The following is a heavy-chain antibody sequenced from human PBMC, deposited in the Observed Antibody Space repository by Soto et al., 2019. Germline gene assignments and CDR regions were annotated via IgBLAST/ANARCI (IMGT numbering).Heavy chain of an antibody. CDR3: ATSDYNFWSAYYLAYFDY. Sequence: QVHLQQWGAGLLKPSETLSLTCAVYGVSFTGYYWSWIRQPPGKGLEWIGEINHSGSTNYNPSLKSRVTISIDTYKKQFSLKLSSVTAADTAVYYCATSDYNFWSAYYLAYFDYWGQGTLVTVSS. D-gene: IGHD3-3*01. J-gene: IGHJ4*02. CDR2: INHSGST. V-gene: IGHV4-34*01. CDR1: GVSFTGYY.